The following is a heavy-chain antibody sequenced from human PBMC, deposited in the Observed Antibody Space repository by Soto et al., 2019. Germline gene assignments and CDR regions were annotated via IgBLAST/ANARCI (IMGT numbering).Heavy chain of an antibody. V-gene: IGHV4-59*01. CDR2: ISDGGTT. CDR3: ARHGWLVQGVGSYWFDT. D-gene: IGHD6-19*01. Sequence: SGTLSLTCTVSGGSMSGFWGSWIRRPPGKGLEWIAAISDGGTTAYNPALKSRVTISVDTSNKQFSLKLSSVTTADTAVYYCARHGWLVQGVGSYWFDTWGQGTLVTVSS. J-gene: IGHJ5*02. CDR1: GGSMSGFW.